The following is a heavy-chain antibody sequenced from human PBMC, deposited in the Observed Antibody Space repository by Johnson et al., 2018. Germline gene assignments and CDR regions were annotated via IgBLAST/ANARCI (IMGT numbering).Heavy chain of an antibody. J-gene: IGHJ4*02. Sequence: VQLVESGGGLVQPGGSLRLSCAASGFTFSSYSMNWVRQAPGKGLEWVSYISSSSSTIYYADSVKGRFTISRDNAKNTRYLRMNSLRADDTALYYCARGVQTPGDYTILNCFASWGQGTLVTVSS. V-gene: IGHV3-48*01. CDR1: GFTFSSYS. D-gene: IGHD4-17*01. CDR3: ARGVQTPGDYTILNCFAS. CDR2: ISSSSSTI.